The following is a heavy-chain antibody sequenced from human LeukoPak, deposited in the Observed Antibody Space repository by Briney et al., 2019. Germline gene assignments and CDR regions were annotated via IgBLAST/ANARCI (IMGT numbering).Heavy chain of an antibody. CDR2: IDTNTGAT. CDR1: GYTFTAYY. V-gene: IGHV1-2*02. D-gene: IGHD2-8*02. J-gene: IGHJ4*02. Sequence: ASVKVSCKASGYTFTAYYIHWVRQAPGQGLEWMGSIDTNTGATKYAQKFQGRVTITRDTSTGTAYMELSSLISGDTALYYCASEAFCAGGSCNVQRVASWGPGTLVTVSS. CDR3: ASEAFCAGGSCNVQRVAS.